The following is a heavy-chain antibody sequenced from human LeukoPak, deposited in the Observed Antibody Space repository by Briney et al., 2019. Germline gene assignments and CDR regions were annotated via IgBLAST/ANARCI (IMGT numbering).Heavy chain of an antibody. J-gene: IGHJ5*02. V-gene: IGHV3-23*01. Sequence: GGSLRLSCAASGFTFSSYAMNWVRQAPGKGLEWVSSISGSGGSTYHADAVEGRFTISRDSSKNTLYLQMNSLRAEDTAIYYCTKAFGPGSSQGVRWFDPWGQGTLVTVSS. CDR2: ISGSGGST. CDR1: GFTFSSYA. CDR3: TKAFGPGSSQGVRWFDP. D-gene: IGHD3/OR15-3a*01.